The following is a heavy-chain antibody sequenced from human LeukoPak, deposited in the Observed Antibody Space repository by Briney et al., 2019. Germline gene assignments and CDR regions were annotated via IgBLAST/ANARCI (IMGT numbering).Heavy chain of an antibody. CDR3: ARGRPAGGQNLLDS. D-gene: IGHD6-13*01. V-gene: IGHV4-59*01. CDR2: ISYSGST. CDR1: GGSITSSY. Sequence: SETLSLTCTVSGGSITSSYWTWIRQPPGKGLEWIAYISYSGSTTYNPSLKSRATISLDTSKNQVSLNLRSATAADTAVYYCARGRPAGGQNLLDSWGQGTLATVSS. J-gene: IGHJ4*02.